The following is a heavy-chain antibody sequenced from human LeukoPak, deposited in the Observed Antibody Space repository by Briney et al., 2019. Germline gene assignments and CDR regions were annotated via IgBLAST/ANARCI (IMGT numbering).Heavy chain of an antibody. J-gene: IGHJ4*02. CDR2: ISAGVGST. CDR1: GFTFSSYA. D-gene: IGHD1-14*01. V-gene: IGHV3-23*01. CDR3: VKDNPLDY. Sequence: PGGSLRLSCAASGFTFSSYAMTWVRQAPGKGLEWVSSISAGVGSTYYADSVKGRFTISRDNSKNTLYLHINSLRAEDTAVYYCVKDNPLDYWGQGTLVIVSS.